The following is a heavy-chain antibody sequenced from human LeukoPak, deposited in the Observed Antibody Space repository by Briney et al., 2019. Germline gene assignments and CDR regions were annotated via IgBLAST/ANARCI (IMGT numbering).Heavy chain of an antibody. D-gene: IGHD2-8*01. CDR2: ISGSGGST. CDR3: AKDRSCTNNICHGDFDY. Sequence: PGGSLRLSCAASGFTFSSYAMSWVRQAPGKGLEWVSSISGSGGSTFYEDSVKGRFTISRDNSRDNSKNTVYLQMNSLRAEDTAVYYCAKDRSCTNNICHGDFDYWGQGTLVTVSS. CDR1: GFTFSSYA. V-gene: IGHV3-23*01. J-gene: IGHJ4*02.